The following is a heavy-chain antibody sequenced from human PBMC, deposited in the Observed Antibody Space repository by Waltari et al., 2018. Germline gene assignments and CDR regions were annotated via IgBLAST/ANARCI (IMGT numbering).Heavy chain of an antibody. Sequence: QVQLQESGPGLVKPSETLSLTCTVSGGSISSYYWSWIRQPPGKGLEWIGYIYYSGSTDYNPSLKSRGTISVDTSKNQFPLKLSSVTAADTAVYYCARDRVPPLAFDIWGQGTMVTVSS. D-gene: IGHD3-10*01. J-gene: IGHJ3*02. V-gene: IGHV4-59*12. CDR2: IYYSGST. CDR3: ARDRVPPLAFDI. CDR1: GGSISSYY.